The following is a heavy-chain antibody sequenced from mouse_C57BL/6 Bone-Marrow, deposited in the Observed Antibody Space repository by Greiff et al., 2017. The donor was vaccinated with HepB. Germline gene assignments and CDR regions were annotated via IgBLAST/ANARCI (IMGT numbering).Heavy chain of an antibody. D-gene: IGHD1-1*01. V-gene: IGHV1-39*01. Sequence: VQLQQSGPELVKPGASVKISCKASGYSFTDYNMNWVKQSNGKSLEWIGVINPNYGTTSYNQKFKGKATLTVDQSSSTAYMQLNSLTSEDSAVYYCARGRITTVVAPKYFDVCGTGTTVTVSS. J-gene: IGHJ1*03. CDR1: GYSFTDYN. CDR3: ARGRITTVVAPKYFDV. CDR2: INPNYGTT.